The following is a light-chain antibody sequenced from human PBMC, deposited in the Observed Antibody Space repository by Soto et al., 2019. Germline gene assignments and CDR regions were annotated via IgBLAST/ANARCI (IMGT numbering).Light chain of an antibody. CDR1: QDIANY. CDR3: QQFDDLPRT. J-gene: IGKJ1*01. Sequence: DIQMTQSPSSLSASVGDRVTITCQASQDIANYLNWYHQKPGKAPKLLIFDASTLETGVPSRFSGSASGTDFTFTISSLQPEDIGTYYCQQFDDLPRTFGQGTKVEIK. V-gene: IGKV1-33*01. CDR2: DAS.